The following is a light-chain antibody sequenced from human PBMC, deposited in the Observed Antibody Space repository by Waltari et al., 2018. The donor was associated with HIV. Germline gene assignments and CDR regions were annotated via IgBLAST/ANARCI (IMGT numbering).Light chain of an antibody. V-gene: IGKV3-11*01. CDR1: QSVGTF. CDR2: DVS. Sequence: EIVLTQSPATLSLSPGERATLSCRASQSVGTFLAWYQQKPGQAPRLLIFDVSNRATGIPARFSGSGSGTDFTLTISTLEPEDFALYYCQQRTNWPQNTFGGGTKVEIK. CDR3: QQRTNWPQNT. J-gene: IGKJ4*01.